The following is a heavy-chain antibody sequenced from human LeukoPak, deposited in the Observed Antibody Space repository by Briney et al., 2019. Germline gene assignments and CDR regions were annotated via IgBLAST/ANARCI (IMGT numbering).Heavy chain of an antibody. CDR2: ISSSSSTI. CDR3: ARVTGSGSYYNYYLYYYMDV. J-gene: IGHJ6*03. D-gene: IGHD3-10*01. V-gene: IGHV3-48*01. CDR1: GFTFSSYS. Sequence: GGSLRLSCAASGFTFSSYSMNWVRQAPGKGLEWVSYISSSSSTIYYADSVKGRFTISRDNAKNSLYLQMNSLRAEDTAVYYCARVTGSGSYYNYYLYYYMDVWGRGTTVTISS.